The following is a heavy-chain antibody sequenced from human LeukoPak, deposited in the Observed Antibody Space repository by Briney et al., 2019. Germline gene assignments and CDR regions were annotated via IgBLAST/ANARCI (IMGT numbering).Heavy chain of an antibody. D-gene: IGHD2-15*01. CDR1: VFTFSTYS. CDR3: VRYPYCSGGSCYPDY. J-gene: IGHJ4*02. V-gene: IGHV3-21*01. CDR2: ISSSSSYF. Sequence: GGSLRLSWAASVFTFSTYSMSWVRQAPGKGLEWVSSISSSSSYFYYADSVKGRFTISRDNAKNSLYLQMNSLRAEDTAVYYCVRYPYCSGGSCYPDYWGQGTLVTVSS.